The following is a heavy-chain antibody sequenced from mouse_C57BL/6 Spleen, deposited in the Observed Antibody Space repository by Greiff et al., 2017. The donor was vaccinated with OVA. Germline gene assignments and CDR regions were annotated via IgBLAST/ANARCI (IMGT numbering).Heavy chain of an antibody. D-gene: IGHD2-1*01. CDR1: GYTFTDYY. Sequence: VEPGASVKISCKASGYTFTDYYMNWVKQSHGKSLEWIGDINPNNGGTSYNQKFKGKATLTVDKSSSTAYMELRSLTCEDSAVYYCARYYGNYAWFAYWGQGTLVTVSA. J-gene: IGHJ3*01. CDR3: ARYYGNYAWFAY. V-gene: IGHV1-26*01. CDR2: INPNNGGT.